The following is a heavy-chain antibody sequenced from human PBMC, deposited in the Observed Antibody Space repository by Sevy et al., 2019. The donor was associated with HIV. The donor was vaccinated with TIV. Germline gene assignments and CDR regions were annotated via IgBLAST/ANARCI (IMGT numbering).Heavy chain of an antibody. CDR1: GFTFNNYC. Sequence: GGSLRLSCAASGFTFNNYCMPWVRQAPGKGLEWVANIKQDGSDKYYMESVKGRFNISRDNTKNSLYLQLNSLRAEDPAVYYCARSCDYWGEMGYWGQGTMVTVSS. CDR3: ARSCDYWGEMGY. J-gene: IGHJ4*02. D-gene: IGHD7-27*01. V-gene: IGHV3-7*03. CDR2: IKQDGSDK.